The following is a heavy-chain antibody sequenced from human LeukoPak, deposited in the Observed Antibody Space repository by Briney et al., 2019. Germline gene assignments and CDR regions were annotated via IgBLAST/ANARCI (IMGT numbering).Heavy chain of an antibody. D-gene: IGHD3-9*01. CDR3: ARDRGFKENYDILTGLYYYYYYMDV. J-gene: IGHJ6*03. V-gene: IGHV1-18*01. Sequence: GASVKVSCKASGYTFTSYGISWVRQAPGQGLEWMGWISAYNGNTNYAQKLQGRVTMTTDTSTSAAYMELRSLRSDDTAVYYCARDRGFKENYDILTGLYYYYYYMDVWGKGTTVTISS. CDR2: ISAYNGNT. CDR1: GYTFTSYG.